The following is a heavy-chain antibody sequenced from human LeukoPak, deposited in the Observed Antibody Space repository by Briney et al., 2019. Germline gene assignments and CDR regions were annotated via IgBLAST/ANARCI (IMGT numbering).Heavy chain of an antibody. CDR2: IWNDGNIK. CDR1: GFTFSSYE. Sequence: GGSLRFSCAASGFTFSSYEMNWVRQAPSKGLEWVAVIWNDGNIKYYADSVKGRFTISRDNSKNMLFLQMNSLGPEDTAVYYCAKSGTTMTNYYSDYWGRGTLVTVSS. V-gene: IGHV3-30*02. D-gene: IGHD4-11*01. J-gene: IGHJ4*02. CDR3: AKSGTTMTNYYSDY.